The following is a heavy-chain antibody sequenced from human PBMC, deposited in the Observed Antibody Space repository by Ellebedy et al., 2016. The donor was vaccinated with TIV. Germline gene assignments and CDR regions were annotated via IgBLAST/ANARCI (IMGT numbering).Heavy chain of an antibody. J-gene: IGHJ5*02. Sequence: SETLSLXXTVSGGSISSYYWSWIRQPAGKGLEWIGEINHSGSTNYNPSLKSRVTISVDTSKNQFSLKLSSVTAADTAVYYCARKGRVRGVIISYNWFDPWGQGTLVTVSS. D-gene: IGHD3-10*01. CDR1: GGSISSYY. CDR2: INHSGST. CDR3: ARKGRVRGVIISYNWFDP. V-gene: IGHV4-34*01.